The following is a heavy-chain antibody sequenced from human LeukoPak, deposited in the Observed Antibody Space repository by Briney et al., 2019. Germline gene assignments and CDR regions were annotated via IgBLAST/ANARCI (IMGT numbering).Heavy chain of an antibody. Sequence: QAGGSLRLSCAASGFTFSSYAMSWVRQAPGKGLEWVSGISGSSGNTYYADSVKGRFTISRDNSKNTLYLQMNSLRAEDTALYHCARDLTDSGSYYAGYWGQGTLVTVSS. D-gene: IGHD1-26*01. CDR3: ARDLTDSGSYYAGY. J-gene: IGHJ4*02. V-gene: IGHV3-23*01. CDR1: GFTFSSYA. CDR2: ISGSSGNT.